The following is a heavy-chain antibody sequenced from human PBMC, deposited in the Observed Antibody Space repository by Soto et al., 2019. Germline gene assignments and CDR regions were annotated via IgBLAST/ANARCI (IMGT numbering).Heavy chain of an antibody. D-gene: IGHD3-3*01. Sequence: QVQLVESGGGLVKPGGSLRLSCAASGFTFSDHYMTWIRQAPGKGLEWLSYISSSGTTIYYAESVRARFTISRDNAKNSLYLQMNSLRVEDSAVYYCARVGDMAYKDWGQGTLVTVSP. CDR2: ISSSGTTI. J-gene: IGHJ4*02. V-gene: IGHV3-11*01. CDR1: GFTFSDHY. CDR3: ARVGDMAYKD.